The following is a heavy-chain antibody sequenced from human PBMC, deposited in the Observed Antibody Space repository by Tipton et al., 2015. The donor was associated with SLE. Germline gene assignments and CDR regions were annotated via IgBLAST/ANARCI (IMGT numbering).Heavy chain of an antibody. Sequence: TLSLTCTVSGGSISSYYWSWIRQPPGKGLEWIGEINHSGSTNYNPSLKSRVTISVDTSKNQFSLKLSSVTAADTAVYYCARGGVVGARWLDYWGQGTLVTVSS. CDR2: INHSGST. J-gene: IGHJ4*02. CDR1: GGSISSYY. V-gene: IGHV4-34*01. CDR3: ARGGVVGARWLDY. D-gene: IGHD1-26*01.